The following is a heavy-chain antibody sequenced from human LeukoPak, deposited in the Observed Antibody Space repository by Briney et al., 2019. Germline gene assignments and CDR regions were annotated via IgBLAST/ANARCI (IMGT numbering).Heavy chain of an antibody. J-gene: IGHJ6*02. Sequence: SVKVSCKASGGTFSSYAISWVRQAPGQGLEWMGGIIPIFGTVNYAQKFQGRVTITADESTSTAYMELSSLRSEDTAVYYCARAVQVFYYYYGMDVWGQGTTVTVSS. D-gene: IGHD1-1*01. V-gene: IGHV1-69*13. CDR2: IIPIFGTV. CDR1: GGTFSSYA. CDR3: ARAVQVFYYYYGMDV.